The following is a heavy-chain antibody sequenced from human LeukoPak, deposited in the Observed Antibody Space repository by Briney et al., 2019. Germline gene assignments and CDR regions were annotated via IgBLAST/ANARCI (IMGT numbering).Heavy chain of an antibody. CDR1: GFTFSSHW. CDR3: ADLGTSD. Sequence: GGSLRLSCAASGFTFSSHWMHWVRQAPGTGLEWVATINSDGSAKYHVDSVKGRFTISRDNAKNLVYLQMSILRAEDTAVYFCADLGTSDCGQGTLVTVSS. V-gene: IGHV3-7*01. CDR2: INSDGSAK. D-gene: IGHD1-7*01. J-gene: IGHJ4*02.